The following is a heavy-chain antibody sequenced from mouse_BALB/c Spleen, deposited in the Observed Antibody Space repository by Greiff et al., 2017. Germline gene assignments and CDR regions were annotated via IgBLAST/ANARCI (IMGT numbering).Heavy chain of an antibody. D-gene: IGHD2-1*01. CDR2: ISYSGST. CDR1: GYSITSDYA. CDR3: ARKPYGNDAMDY. V-gene: IGHV3-2*02. Sequence: EVQLQESGPGLVKPSQSLSLTCTVTGYSITSDYAWNWIRQFPGNTLEWMGYISYSGSTSYNPSLKSRISITRDTSKNQFFLQLNSVTTEDTATYYCARKPYGNDAMDYWGQGTSVTVSS. J-gene: IGHJ4*01.